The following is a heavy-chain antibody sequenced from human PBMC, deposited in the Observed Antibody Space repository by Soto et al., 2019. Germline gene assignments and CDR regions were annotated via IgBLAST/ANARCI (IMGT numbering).Heavy chain of an antibody. CDR2: ISSSSSTI. CDR1: GFTFSSYS. Sequence: EVQLVESGGGLVQPGGSLRLSCAASGFTFSSYSMNWVRQAPGKGLEGVSYISSSSSTIYYADSVKGRFTISRDNAKNSLYLKMNSLRAEDTAVYYCARHTERIAQIGWFDPWGQGTLVTVSS. J-gene: IGHJ5*02. CDR3: ARHTERIAQIGWFDP. D-gene: IGHD6-13*01. V-gene: IGHV3-48*01.